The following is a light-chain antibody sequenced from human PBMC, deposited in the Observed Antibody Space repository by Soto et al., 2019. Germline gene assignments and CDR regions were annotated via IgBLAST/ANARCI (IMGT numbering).Light chain of an antibody. CDR3: SSYAGSNNYV. J-gene: IGLJ1*01. Sequence: QSVLTQPPSAAGSPGQSVTISCTGTSTDFTGYNYVSWYQQHPGKAPKLMIYEFSKRPSGVPDRFSGSKSGNTASLTVSGLQAEDEADYYCSSYAGSNNYVLGTGTKVTVL. CDR2: EFS. V-gene: IGLV2-8*01. CDR1: STDFTGYNY.